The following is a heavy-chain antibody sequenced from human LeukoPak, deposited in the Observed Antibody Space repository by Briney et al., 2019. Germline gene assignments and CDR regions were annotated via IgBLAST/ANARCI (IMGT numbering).Heavy chain of an antibody. CDR1: GVSISCYY. D-gene: IGHD6-13*01. V-gene: IGHV4-59*01. CDR3: ARFSVPAAGTGWFDP. Sequence: SEPLSLTCSVSGVSISCYYWIWIRQPPGKALEVIGYIYYCGRTNHNPSLKSRVTISVDPSKIQPSLKLSSVTAADTAVYYCARFSVPAAGTGWFDPWVQGTLVTVSA. CDR2: IYYCGRT. J-gene: IGHJ5*02.